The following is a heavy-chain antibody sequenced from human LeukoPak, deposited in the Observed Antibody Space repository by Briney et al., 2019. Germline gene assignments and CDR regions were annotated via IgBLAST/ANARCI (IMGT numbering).Heavy chain of an antibody. D-gene: IGHD2-15*01. CDR3: ASEGGAGGGGYFDY. V-gene: IGHV1-69*04. Sequence: RIIPILGIANYAQKFQGRVTITADKSTSTAYMELSSLRSEDTAVYYCASEGGAGGGGYFDYWGQGTLVTVSS. CDR2: IIPILGIA. J-gene: IGHJ4*02.